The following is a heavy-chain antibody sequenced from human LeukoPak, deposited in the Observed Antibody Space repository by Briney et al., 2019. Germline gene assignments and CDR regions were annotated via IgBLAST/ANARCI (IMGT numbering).Heavy chain of an antibody. Sequence: ASVKVSCKASGGTFSSYAISWVRQAPGQGLEWMGGIIPIFGTANYAQKFQGSVTITADKSTSTAYMELRSLRSEDTAVYYCARGGDYDSSGYYVYWGQGTLVTVSS. CDR2: IIPIFGTA. CDR3: ARGGDYDSSGYYVY. CDR1: GGTFSSYA. J-gene: IGHJ4*02. D-gene: IGHD3-22*01. V-gene: IGHV1-69*06.